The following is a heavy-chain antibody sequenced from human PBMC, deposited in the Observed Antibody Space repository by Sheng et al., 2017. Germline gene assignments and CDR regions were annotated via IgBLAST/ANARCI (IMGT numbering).Heavy chain of an antibody. D-gene: IGHD2-15*01. V-gene: IGHV1-69*05. Sequence: QVQLVQSGAEVKKPGSSVKVSCKASGGTFSSYAISWVRQAPGQGLEWMGGIIPIFGTANYAQKFQGRVTITTDESTSTAYMELSSLRSEDTAVYYCARVAEVVAATHYYYYMDVWGKGTTVTVSS. CDR2: IIPIFGTA. CDR1: GGTFSSYA. J-gene: IGHJ6*03. CDR3: ARVAEVVAATHYYYYMDV.